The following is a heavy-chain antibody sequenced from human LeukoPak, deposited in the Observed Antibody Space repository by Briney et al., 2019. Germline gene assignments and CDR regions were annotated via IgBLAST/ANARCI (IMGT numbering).Heavy chain of an antibody. CDR1: GFTFSSYV. Sequence: GGSLRLSCAASGFTFSSYVMHWVRQAPGKGLEWVAIISYDGSNEYYADSVKGRSTISRDNSKNTLYLQMNSLRAEDTAVYYCARDFWAHWYFDLWGRGTLVTVSS. V-gene: IGHV3-30*04. CDR2: ISYDGSNE. J-gene: IGHJ2*01. D-gene: IGHD3-3*01. CDR3: ARDFWAHWYFDL.